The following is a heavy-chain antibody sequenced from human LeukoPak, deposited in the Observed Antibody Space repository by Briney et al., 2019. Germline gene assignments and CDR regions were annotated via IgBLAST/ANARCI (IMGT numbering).Heavy chain of an antibody. V-gene: IGHV3-11*04. CDR1: GFTFSDSY. CDR3: ARDKNGVFDI. J-gene: IGHJ3*02. Sequence: PGGSLRLSCAASGFTFSDSYMSWIRQVPGKGLEWVSSISGGSTYIYNADSVQGRFTISRDNAKNSLFLLVNSLRAEDTAVYYCARDKNGVFDIWGQGTMVTVSS. CDR2: ISGGSTYI. D-gene: IGHD3-3*01.